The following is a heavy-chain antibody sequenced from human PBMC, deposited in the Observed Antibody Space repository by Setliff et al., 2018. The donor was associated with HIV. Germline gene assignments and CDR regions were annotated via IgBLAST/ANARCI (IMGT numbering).Heavy chain of an antibody. D-gene: IGHD6-19*01. J-gene: IGHJ4*02. V-gene: IGHV4-34*01. CDR2: VTHSGRT. CDR1: GGSFSGYY. CDR3: ARGVRDNSGWSSYYFDY. Sequence: KSSETLSLTCAVYGGSFSGYYWSWIRQPPGKGLEWIGEVTHSGRTNNNPSLESRVTTSVDTSKKQFSLRLTSVTAADTAVYYCARGVRDNSGWSSYYFDYWGQGTLVTVS.